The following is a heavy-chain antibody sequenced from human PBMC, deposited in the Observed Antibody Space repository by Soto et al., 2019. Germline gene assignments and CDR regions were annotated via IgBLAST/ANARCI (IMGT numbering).Heavy chain of an antibody. CDR3: AKDSTVANSYFDS. CDR2: ISGSGVTT. CDR1: GFTFSNYA. J-gene: IGHJ4*02. Sequence: PGGSLRLSCAASGFTFSNYALSWVRQAPGKGLEWVSGISGSGVTTYYADSVKGRFTISRDSSKNTLYLQMNSLRAEDTAVYYCAKDSTVANSYFDSWGQGTLVTVSS. V-gene: IGHV3-23*01. D-gene: IGHD4-17*01.